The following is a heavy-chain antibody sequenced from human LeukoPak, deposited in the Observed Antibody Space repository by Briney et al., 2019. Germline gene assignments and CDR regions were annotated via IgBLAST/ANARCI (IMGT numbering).Heavy chain of an antibody. CDR2: ISSNGGST. J-gene: IGHJ4*02. CDR1: GFTFSIYA. D-gene: IGHD3-9*01. V-gene: IGHV3-64D*06. Sequence: GGSLRLSCSTKGFTFSIYAIHCVRQAPGKGLEYVSAISSNGGSTYYADSVKGRFTISRDNSKNTLYLQMSSLRADDTAVYYCVKCFYDIFTAYWGRCDYWGQGTLVTVSS. CDR3: VKCFYDIFTAYWGRCDY.